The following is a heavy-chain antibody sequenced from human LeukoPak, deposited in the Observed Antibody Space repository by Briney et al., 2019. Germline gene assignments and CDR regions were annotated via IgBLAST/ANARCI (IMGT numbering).Heavy chain of an antibody. Sequence: SVKVSCKASGGTFSSYAISWVRQAPGQGLKWMGGIIPIFGTANYAQKFQGRVTITADESTSTAYMELSSLRSEDTAVYYCARDVSAYCTNGVCYLGWFDPWGQGTLVTVSS. D-gene: IGHD2-8*01. CDR2: IIPIFGTA. CDR3: ARDVSAYCTNGVCYLGWFDP. V-gene: IGHV1-69*13. CDR1: GGTFSSYA. J-gene: IGHJ5*02.